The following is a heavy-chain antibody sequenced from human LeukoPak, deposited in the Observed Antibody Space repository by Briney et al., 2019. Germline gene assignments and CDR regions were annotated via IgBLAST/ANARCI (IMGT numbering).Heavy chain of an antibody. CDR3: AKVSSNYYGSGSFPRNWFDP. J-gene: IGHJ5*02. Sequence: PGGSLRLSCGASGFTFSSYAMSWVRQAPGKGLEWVSAISGSGGSTYYADSVKGRFTISRDNSKNTLYLQMNSLRAEDTAVYYCAKVSSNYYGSGSFPRNWFDPWGQGTLVTVSS. V-gene: IGHV3-23*01. D-gene: IGHD3-10*01. CDR1: GFTFSSYA. CDR2: ISGSGGST.